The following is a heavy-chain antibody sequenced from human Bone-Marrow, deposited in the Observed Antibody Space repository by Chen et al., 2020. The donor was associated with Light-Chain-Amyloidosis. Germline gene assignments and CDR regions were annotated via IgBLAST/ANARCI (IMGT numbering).Heavy chain of an antibody. D-gene: IGHD6-13*01. V-gene: IGHV3-23*04. CDR2: VSGSTVST. CDR1: GFNFSSFG. CDR3: TRKGGYFDF. Sequence: EVQLVESGGGLVQPGGSLRLSCATSGFNFSSFGMSWVRQAPGKGLEWVSTVSGSTVSTYYAGAVKGRFIISRDNAKSTLYLRMSSRRAGDTAVYFCTRKGGYFDFWGQGSLVTVSS. J-gene: IGHJ4*02.